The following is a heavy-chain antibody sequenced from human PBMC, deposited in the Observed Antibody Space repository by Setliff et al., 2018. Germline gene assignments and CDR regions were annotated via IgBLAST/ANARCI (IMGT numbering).Heavy chain of an antibody. V-gene: IGHV4-34*01. CDR1: GGSFSGYY. Sequence: PSETLSLTCAVYGGSFSGYYWSWIRQPPGKGLEWIGSIYYSGSTYYNPSLKSRVTISVDTSKNQFSLKLSSVTAADTAVYYCARGAPGWELLSWFDPWGQGTLVTVSS. D-gene: IGHD1-26*01. CDR2: IYYSGST. J-gene: IGHJ5*02. CDR3: ARGAPGWELLSWFDP.